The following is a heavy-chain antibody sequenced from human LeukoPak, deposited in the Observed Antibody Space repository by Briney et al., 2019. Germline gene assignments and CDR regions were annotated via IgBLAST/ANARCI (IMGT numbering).Heavy chain of an antibody. D-gene: IGHD3-16*01. CDR2: IKHDESEK. Sequence: PGGSLRLSCAASGFTLTWHVMHWVRQAPGKGLEWVANIKHDESEKNYLDSVKGRFTISRDNAQNSLYLQMNGLRVEDTAVYYCTRRLDDWGQGTLVTVSS. CDR1: GFTLTWHV. J-gene: IGHJ4*02. V-gene: IGHV3-7*01. CDR3: TRRLDD.